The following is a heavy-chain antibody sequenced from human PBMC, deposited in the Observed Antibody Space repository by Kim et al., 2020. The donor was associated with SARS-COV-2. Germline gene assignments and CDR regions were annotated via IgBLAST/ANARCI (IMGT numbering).Heavy chain of an antibody. J-gene: IGHJ6*02. V-gene: IGHV3-23*01. D-gene: IGHD2-15*01. CDR1: GFTFSSYA. CDR2: ISGSGGST. CDR3: AKGAYCSGGSCYGYYYYGMDV. Sequence: GGSLRLSCAASGFTFSSYAMSWVRQAPGKGLEWVSAISGSGGSTYYADSVKGRFTISRDNSKNTLYLQMNSLRAEDTAVYYCAKGAYCSGGSCYGYYYYGMDVWGQGTTVTVSS.